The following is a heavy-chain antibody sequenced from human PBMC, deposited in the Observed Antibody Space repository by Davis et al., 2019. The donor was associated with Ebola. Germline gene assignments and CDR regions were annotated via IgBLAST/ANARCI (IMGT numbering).Heavy chain of an antibody. CDR3: ARDLRFLEWLLHAGAFDI. V-gene: IGHV3-48*02. CDR2: ISSSSSTI. J-gene: IGHJ3*02. D-gene: IGHD3-3*01. Sequence: GESLKISCAASRFTFSRYSMNWVRQAPGKGLEWVSYISSSSSTIYYADSVKGRFTISRDNAKNSLYLQMNSLRDEDTAVYYCARDLRFLEWLLHAGAFDIWGQGTMVTVSS. CDR1: RFTFSRYS.